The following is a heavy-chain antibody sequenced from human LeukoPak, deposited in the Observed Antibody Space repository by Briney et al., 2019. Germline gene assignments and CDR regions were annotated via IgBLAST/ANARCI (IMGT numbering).Heavy chain of an antibody. CDR1: GYSFTNYA. J-gene: IGHJ4*02. V-gene: IGHV1-3*01. D-gene: IGHD4-17*01. Sequence: ASVKVSCKASGYSFTNYAIQWVRQAPGQRLEWMGWINAGNGKTKYSQKFQGRVTITRDTSASTAYMELSSLRSEDTAVYYCANAIWTSTLTTYYFDYWGQGALVTVSS. CDR3: ANAIWTSTLTTYYFDY. CDR2: INAGNGKT.